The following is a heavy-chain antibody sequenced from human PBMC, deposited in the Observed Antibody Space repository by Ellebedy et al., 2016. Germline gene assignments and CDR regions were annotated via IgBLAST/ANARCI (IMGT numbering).Heavy chain of an antibody. CDR1: GFTFSSYN. V-gene: IGHV3-21*01. CDR3: ARDFSPAAADLDYYYYGMDV. CDR2: ISSSSSYI. Sequence: GGSLRLSCAASGFTFSSYNMNWVRQAPGKGLEWVSSISSSSSYIYYADSVKGRFTISRDNAKNSLYLQMNSLRAEDTAVYYCARDFSPAAADLDYYYYGMDVWGQGTTVTVSS. J-gene: IGHJ6*02. D-gene: IGHD6-13*01.